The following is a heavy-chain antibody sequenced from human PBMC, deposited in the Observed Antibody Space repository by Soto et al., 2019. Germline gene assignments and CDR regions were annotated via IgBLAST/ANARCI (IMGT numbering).Heavy chain of an antibody. V-gene: IGHV1-8*02. D-gene: IGHD1-1*01. Sequence: QVQLVQSGAEVRNPGASVKVSCKASGYTFSNFDISWVRQATGQGLEWVGWLSPTSGNAGYAQKLKGRVTMTRDTSKSTAYMELRSLRSEDTAVYYCARGLLNWKDESWFDPWGQGTLVTVSS. CDR3: ARGLLNWKDESWFDP. CDR1: GYTFSNFD. J-gene: IGHJ5*02. CDR2: LSPTSGNA.